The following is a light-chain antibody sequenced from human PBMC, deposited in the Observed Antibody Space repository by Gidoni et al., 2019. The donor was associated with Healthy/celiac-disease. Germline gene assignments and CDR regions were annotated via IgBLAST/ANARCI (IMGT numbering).Light chain of an antibody. Sequence: QSALPQPASVSGSPGQSITISCTGTSSDVGGYNYVSWYQQHPGNAPKLMIYEVSNRPSGVSNRFSGSKSGNTASLTISGRQAEDEADYSCSSYTSSSSVVFGGGTKLTVL. CDR1: SSDVGGYNY. CDR3: SSYTSSSSVV. CDR2: EVS. V-gene: IGLV2-14*01. J-gene: IGLJ2*01.